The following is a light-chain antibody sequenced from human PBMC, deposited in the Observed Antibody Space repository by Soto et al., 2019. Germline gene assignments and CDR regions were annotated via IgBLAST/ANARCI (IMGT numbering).Light chain of an antibody. CDR1: QGIRNW. CDR2: GTS. Sequence: DIQMTQSPSSVSASVGDRVTFTCRASQGIRNWLAWFQQKLGKAPKLLIYGTSSLESGVPSRFSGSGSGTDFTLTISSLQPEDFATYYCQQADSFPYTFGQGTKLEIK. J-gene: IGKJ2*01. V-gene: IGKV1-12*01. CDR3: QQADSFPYT.